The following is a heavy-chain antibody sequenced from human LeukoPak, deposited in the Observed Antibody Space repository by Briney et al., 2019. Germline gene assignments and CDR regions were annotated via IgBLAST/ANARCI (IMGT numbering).Heavy chain of an antibody. CDR3: ARTVTNHGNFDY. V-gene: IGHV3-33*01. CDR2: IWYDGSNK. J-gene: IGHJ4*02. D-gene: IGHD4-17*01. CDR1: GFTFSGYG. Sequence: GGSLRLSCAASGFTFSGYGMHWVRQVPGKGLEWVAVIWYDGSNKYYADSVKGRFTISRANSKNTLYLQMNSLRAEDMGVYYCARTVTNHGNFDYWGQGTLVTVSS.